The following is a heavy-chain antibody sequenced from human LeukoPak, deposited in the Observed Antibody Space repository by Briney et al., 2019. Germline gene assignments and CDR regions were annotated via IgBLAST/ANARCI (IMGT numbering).Heavy chain of an antibody. Sequence: PGGSLRLSCAASGFTFRGYAMSWVRQAPGGGLEWVAMIRGSGTTTYYTDSVTGRFTVSRDNSKDTLYLQMNSLKVEDTAVYYCARDYADYVGYFFFDYWGQGTLVTVSS. CDR3: ARDYADYVGYFFFDY. CDR2: IRGSGTTT. CDR1: GFTFRGYA. D-gene: IGHD4-17*01. J-gene: IGHJ4*02. V-gene: IGHV3-23*01.